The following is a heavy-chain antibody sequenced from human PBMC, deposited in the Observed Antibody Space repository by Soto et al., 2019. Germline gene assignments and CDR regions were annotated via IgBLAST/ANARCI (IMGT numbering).Heavy chain of an antibody. D-gene: IGHD6-13*01. CDR1: GFTFSSYW. Sequence: EVQLVESGGGLVQPGGSLRLSCAASGFTFSSYWMSWVRQAPGKGLEWVANIKQDGSEKYYVDSEKGRFTISRDNAKNSLYLQMNSLRAEDTAVYYCARDLLPRGIAAAGRLYGMDVWGQGTTVTVSS. V-gene: IGHV3-7*03. CDR2: IKQDGSEK. CDR3: ARDLLPRGIAAAGRLYGMDV. J-gene: IGHJ6*02.